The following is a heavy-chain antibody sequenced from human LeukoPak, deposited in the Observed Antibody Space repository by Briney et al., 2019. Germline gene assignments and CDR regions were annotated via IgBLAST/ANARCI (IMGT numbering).Heavy chain of an antibody. CDR3: AKSLLMLYAAMASDAFGI. CDR2: INPNSGGT. J-gene: IGHJ3*02. V-gene: IGHV1-2*02. D-gene: IGHD2-8*01. CDR1: GYIFTDYY. Sequence: ASVKVSCKASGYIFTDYYMHWVRQAPGQGLEWMGWINPNSGGTNYAQKFQGRVTMTRDTSISTAYMELSRLRSDDTAVYYCAKSLLMLYAAMASDAFGIWGQGTMVTVSS.